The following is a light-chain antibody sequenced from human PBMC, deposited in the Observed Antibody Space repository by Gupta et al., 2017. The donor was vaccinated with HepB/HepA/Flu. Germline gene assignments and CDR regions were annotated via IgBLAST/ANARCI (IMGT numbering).Light chain of an antibody. J-gene: IGLJ2*01. V-gene: IGLV3-21*01. CDR2: YDR. CDR3: QVWDSTADPYMV. Sequence: SYVLTRPPSVSVAPGETVTITCRGHNIGGKSVHWYQHKPGQAPVVIISYDRVRPSGIPERFSGSNSGHTATLTISRVEVGDEDDYSCQVWDSTADPYMVFGGGTSLTVL. CDR1: NIGGKS.